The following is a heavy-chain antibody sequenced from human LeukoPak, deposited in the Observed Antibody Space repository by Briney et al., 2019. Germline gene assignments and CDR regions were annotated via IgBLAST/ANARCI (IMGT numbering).Heavy chain of an antibody. J-gene: IGHJ4*02. CDR2: IRYDGNSE. CDR1: GITFSTYD. D-gene: IGHD3-16*01. CDR3: AKDLTYTSQGGSDS. V-gene: IGHV3-30*02. Sequence: GRSLRVSCAGSGITFSTYDMHWVRQAPGKGLQWVTFIRYDGNSESYADSVKGRFIISRDNSKNTLYLQMNSLRAEDTALYFCAKDLTYTSQGGSDSWGQGTLVIVSS.